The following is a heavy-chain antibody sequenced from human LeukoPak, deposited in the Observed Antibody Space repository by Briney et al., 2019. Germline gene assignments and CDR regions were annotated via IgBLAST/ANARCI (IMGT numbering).Heavy chain of an antibody. CDR2: ISGSGGST. Sequence: GGSLGLSCAASGFTFSSYAMSWVRQAPGKGLEWVSAISGSGGSTYYADSVKGRFTISRDNSKNTLYLQMNSLRAEDTAVYYCAKQRMGSGSYFDYWGQGTLVTVSS. V-gene: IGHV3-23*01. CDR3: AKQRMGSGSYFDY. CDR1: GFTFSSYA. D-gene: IGHD3-10*01. J-gene: IGHJ4*02.